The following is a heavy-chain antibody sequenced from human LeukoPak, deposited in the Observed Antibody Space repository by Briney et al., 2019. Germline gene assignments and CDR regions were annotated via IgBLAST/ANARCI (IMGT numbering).Heavy chain of an antibody. CDR3: ARVSSDSSGYTYYFDY. J-gene: IGHJ4*02. Sequence: GGSLRLSCAASGFTFSSDSMNWVRQAPGKGLEWVSYISSTSSTIYYADSVKGRFTISRDNAKNSLYLQMNSLRAEDTAVYYCARVSSDSSGYTYYFDYWGQGTLVTVSS. V-gene: IGHV3-48*04. CDR1: GFTFSSDS. CDR2: ISSTSSTI. D-gene: IGHD3-22*01.